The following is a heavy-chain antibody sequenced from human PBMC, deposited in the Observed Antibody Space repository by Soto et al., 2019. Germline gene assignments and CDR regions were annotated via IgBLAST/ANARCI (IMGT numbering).Heavy chain of an antibody. CDR1: GSTFSNDW. V-gene: IGHV3-74*01. J-gene: IGHJ6*02. CDR3: ARDRSYSLDV. CDR2: INSDGSST. Sequence: EVQLVESGGSLLQPGGSLRLSCAVSGSTFSNDWMHWVRQAPGKGLVWVSHINSDGSSTNYADFVKGRFTIARDNAKNPVYLQMNSLRAEDTAVYYCARDRSYSLDVWGQGTTVTVSS.